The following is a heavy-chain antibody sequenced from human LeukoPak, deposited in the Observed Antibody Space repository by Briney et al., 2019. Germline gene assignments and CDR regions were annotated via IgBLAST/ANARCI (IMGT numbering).Heavy chain of an antibody. CDR3: AREDSSGYYAY. CDR2: IYYSGST. J-gene: IGHJ4*02. CDR1: GGSISSYY. Sequence: SETLSLTCTVSGGSISSYYWSWIRQPPGKGLEWIGYIYYSGSTNYNPSLKSRVTISVDTSKNQFSLKLSSVTAADTAVYNCAREDSSGYYAYWGQGTLVTVSS. D-gene: IGHD3-22*01. V-gene: IGHV4-59*01.